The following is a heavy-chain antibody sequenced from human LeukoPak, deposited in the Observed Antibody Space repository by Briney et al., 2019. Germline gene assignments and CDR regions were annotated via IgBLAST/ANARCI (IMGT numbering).Heavy chain of an antibody. D-gene: IGHD4-17*01. CDR1: GGSISSYY. CDR3: ARVPYGDYEDAFDI. CDR2: SYYCGST. Sequence: SETLSLTCTVSGGSISSYYWSWIRQPPGKGLEWIGYSYYCGSTNYNPSLKSRVTISVDTSKNQFSLKLSSVTAADTAVYYCARVPYGDYEDAFDIWGQGTMVTVSS. J-gene: IGHJ3*02. V-gene: IGHV4-59*01.